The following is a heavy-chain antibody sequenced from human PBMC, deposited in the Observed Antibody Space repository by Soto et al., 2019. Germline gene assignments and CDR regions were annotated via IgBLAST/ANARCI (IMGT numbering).Heavy chain of an antibody. Sequence: SETLSLTCTVSGGSISSYYWSWIRQPPGKGLEWIGYIYYSGSTNYNPSLKSRVTISVDTSKNQFSLKLSSVTAADTAVYYCARGATVTSPAIDYWGQGTLVTVSS. J-gene: IGHJ4*02. CDR3: ARGATVTSPAIDY. CDR1: GGSISSYY. CDR2: IYYSGST. D-gene: IGHD4-17*01. V-gene: IGHV4-59*01.